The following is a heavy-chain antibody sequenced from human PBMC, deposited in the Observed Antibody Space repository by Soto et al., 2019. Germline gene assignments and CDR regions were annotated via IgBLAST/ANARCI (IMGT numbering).Heavy chain of an antibody. CDR1: GFTFSSSA. CDR2: ISGSSGST. J-gene: IGHJ4*02. V-gene: IGHV3-23*01. D-gene: IGHD5-12*01. Sequence: PGGSLRLSCAASGFTFSSSALSCVRQAPGKGLEWFSGISGSSGSTYYADSVKGRFTISRDNSKNTLYLQMNSLRGEDTAVYYCAKVRWLQLLKSGFDYWGQGTLVTVPS. CDR3: AKVRWLQLLKSGFDY.